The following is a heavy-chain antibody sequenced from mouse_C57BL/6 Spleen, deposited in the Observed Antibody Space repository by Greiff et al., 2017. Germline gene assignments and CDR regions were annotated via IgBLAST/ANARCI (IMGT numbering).Heavy chain of an antibody. CDR1: GYTFTSYW. J-gene: IGHJ2*01. CDR3: ARSDYYGSEDD. D-gene: IGHD1-1*01. CDR2: IDPSDSET. Sequence: QVQLQQPGAELVRPGSSVKLSCKASGYTFTSYWMHWVKQRPIQGLEWIGNIDPSDSETHYNQKFKDKATLTVDKSSSTAYMQLSSLTSEDSAVYYCARSDYYGSEDDWGQGTTLTVSS. V-gene: IGHV1-52*01.